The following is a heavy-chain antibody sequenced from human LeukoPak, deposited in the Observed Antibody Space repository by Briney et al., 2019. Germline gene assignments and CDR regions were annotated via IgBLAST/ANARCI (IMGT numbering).Heavy chain of an antibody. Sequence: PGGSLRLSCAASGLTFKNFAMSWVRQAPGKGLEWVSAISGSGGSTYYADSVKGRFTISRDNSKNTLYLQMNSLRAEDTAVYYCAKDGGAFDYWGQGTLVTVSS. V-gene: IGHV3-23*01. CDR2: ISGSGGST. D-gene: IGHD3-16*01. CDR3: AKDGGAFDY. J-gene: IGHJ4*02. CDR1: GLTFKNFA.